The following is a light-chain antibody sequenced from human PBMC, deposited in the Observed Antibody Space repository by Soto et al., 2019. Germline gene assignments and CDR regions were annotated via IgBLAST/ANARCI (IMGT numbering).Light chain of an antibody. CDR2: ANN. V-gene: IGLV1-40*01. Sequence: QSELTQPPSVSGAPGQRVTISCTGSSSNIGAGYDVHWYQHLPGTAPKLLIYANNNRPSGVPDRFSGSKSDTSASLAITGLQAEDEADYYCQSYDNSFVVFGGGTKLTVL. J-gene: IGLJ2*01. CDR1: SSNIGAGYD. CDR3: QSYDNSFVV.